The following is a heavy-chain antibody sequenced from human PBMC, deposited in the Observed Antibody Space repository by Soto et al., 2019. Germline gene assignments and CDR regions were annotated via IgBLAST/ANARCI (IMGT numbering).Heavy chain of an antibody. Sequence: ASVKVSCKASGGTFSSYTISWVRQAPGQGLEWMGRIIPILGIANYAQKFQGRVTITADKPTSTAYMELSSLRSEDTAVYYCAATDMVRGVRNDYWGQGTLVTVSS. CDR1: GGTFSSYT. CDR2: IIPILGIA. V-gene: IGHV1-69*02. J-gene: IGHJ4*02. CDR3: AATDMVRGVRNDY. D-gene: IGHD3-10*01.